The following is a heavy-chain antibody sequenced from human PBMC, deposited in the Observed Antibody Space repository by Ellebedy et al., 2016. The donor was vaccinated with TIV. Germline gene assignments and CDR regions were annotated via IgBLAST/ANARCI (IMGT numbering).Heavy chain of an antibody. D-gene: IGHD3-16*02. J-gene: IGHJ5*02. V-gene: IGHV4-59*08. CDR2: IYYSGST. CDR3: ARHRRTYYDYVWGSYPNWFDP. Sequence: SETLSLTXTVSGGSISSYYWSWIRQPPGKGLEWIGYIYYSGSTNYNPSLKSRVTISVDTSKNQFSLKLSSVTAADTAVYYCARHRRTYYDYVWGSYPNWFDPWGQGTLVTVSS. CDR1: GGSISSYY.